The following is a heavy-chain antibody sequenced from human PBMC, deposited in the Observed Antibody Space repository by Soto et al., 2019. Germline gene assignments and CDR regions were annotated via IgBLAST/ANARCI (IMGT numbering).Heavy chain of an antibody. CDR2: TYYRSKWYK. J-gene: IGHJ5*02. Sequence: QXLSLTCAISGDXVSSNSAAWNWIRQSPSRGLEWLGRTYYRSKWYKEYAASVKSRITIKPDTSKNQFYLQLNSVSPEDTAVYYCARTVGWLDPWGQGTLVTVSS. CDR1: GDXVSSNSAA. V-gene: IGHV6-1*01. CDR3: ARTVGWLDP. D-gene: IGHD2-15*01.